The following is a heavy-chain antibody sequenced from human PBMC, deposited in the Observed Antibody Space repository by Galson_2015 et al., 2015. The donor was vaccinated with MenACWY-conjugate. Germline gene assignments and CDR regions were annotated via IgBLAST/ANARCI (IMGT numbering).Heavy chain of an antibody. V-gene: IGHV3-23*01. CDR3: AKANSGGICTSGWACWFDP. Sequence: SLSLSCAASGFTFTNSAMNWVRQAPGKGLAWVSSIGGSGTTYYADSVKGRFTISRDNPKNMVYLQMNSLRAEDTAIYYCAKANSGGICTSGWACWFDPWGQGSLVIVSS. CDR2: IGGSGTT. D-gene: IGHD2-15*01. CDR1: GFTFTNSA. J-gene: IGHJ5*02.